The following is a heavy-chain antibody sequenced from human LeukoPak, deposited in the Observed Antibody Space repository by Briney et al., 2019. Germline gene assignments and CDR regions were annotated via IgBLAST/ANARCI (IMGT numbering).Heavy chain of an antibody. CDR2: INPNSGDT. CDR3: ARDRKGVRGPTYWYFDL. CDR1: GYTFTGYY. Sequence: ASVKVSCKASGYTFTGYYMHWVRQAPGQGLEWMGWINPNSGDTNYAQKFQGRVTMTRDTSISTAYMELSRLRSDDTAVYYCARDRKGVRGPTYWYFDLWGRGTLVTVSS. J-gene: IGHJ2*01. V-gene: IGHV1-2*02. D-gene: IGHD3-10*01.